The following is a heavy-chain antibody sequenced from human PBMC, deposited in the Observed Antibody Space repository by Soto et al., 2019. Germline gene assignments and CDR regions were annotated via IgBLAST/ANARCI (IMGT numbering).Heavy chain of an antibody. CDR1: GFTFGDYA. Sequence: GGSLRLSCTASGFTFGDYAMSWVRQAPGKGLEWVGFIRSKAYGGTTEYAASVKGRFTISRDDCKSIAYLQMNSLKTEETAVYYCTRNGNHYDIMTGYYYYYGMDVWGQGTTVTVSS. D-gene: IGHD3-9*01. V-gene: IGHV3-49*04. CDR2: IRSKAYGGTT. CDR3: TRNGNHYDIMTGYYYYYGMDV. J-gene: IGHJ6*02.